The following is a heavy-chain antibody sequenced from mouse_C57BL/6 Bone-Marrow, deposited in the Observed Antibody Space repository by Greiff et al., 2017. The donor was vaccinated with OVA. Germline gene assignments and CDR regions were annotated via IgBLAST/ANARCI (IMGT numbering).Heavy chain of an antibody. J-gene: IGHJ3*01. V-gene: IGHV5-4*01. Sequence: DVMLVESGGGLVKPGGSLKLSCAASGFTFSSYAMSWVRQTPEKRLEWVATISDGGSYTYYPDNVKGRFTISRDNAKNNLYLQMSHLKSEDTAMYYCARDNPLDEFAYWGQGTLVTVSA. CDR2: ISDGGSYT. CDR1: GFTFSSYA. CDR3: ARDNPLDEFAY.